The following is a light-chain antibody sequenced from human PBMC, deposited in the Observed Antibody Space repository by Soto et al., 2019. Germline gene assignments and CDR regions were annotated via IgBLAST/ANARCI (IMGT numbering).Light chain of an antibody. CDR2: AS. CDR3: QHYGTSAL. CDR1: QSVSDSY. J-gene: IGKJ3*01. V-gene: IGKV3-20*01. Sequence: EIVLTQSPGTLSLSPGERGTLSCRASQSVSDSYLAWYQQKPGQAPRLLIYASSRATGIPDRFSGSGSGTDFTLTISRLEPEDFAVYYCQHYGTSALFGPGTTVDIK.